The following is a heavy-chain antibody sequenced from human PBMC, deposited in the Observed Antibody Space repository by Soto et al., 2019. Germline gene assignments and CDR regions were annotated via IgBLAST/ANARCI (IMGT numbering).Heavy chain of an antibody. CDR1: GFSFSDST. CDR2: ITSKPDNYAT. CDR3: TRSYENNAYYFDH. D-gene: IGHD3-16*01. Sequence: EVQMVESGGGLVQPGGSLKLSCAASGFSFSDSTMHWVRQASGKGREWVGHITSKPDNYATVYAASVKGRFTISRDDLKNTAFLKMNSLKSEDTAVYYCTRSYENNAYYFDHWGQGNLVTVSS. J-gene: IGHJ1*01. V-gene: IGHV3-73*02.